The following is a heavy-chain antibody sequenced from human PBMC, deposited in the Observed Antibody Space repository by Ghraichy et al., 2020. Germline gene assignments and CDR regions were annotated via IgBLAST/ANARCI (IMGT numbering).Heavy chain of an antibody. V-gene: IGHV3-48*02. J-gene: IGHJ4*02. CDR3: AREYDFWSGYLGLDY. D-gene: IGHD3-3*01. Sequence: SCAASGFTFSSYSMNWVRQAPGKGLEWVSYISSSSSTIYYADSVKGRFTISRDNAKNSLYLQMNSLRDEDTAVYYCAREYDFWSGYLGLDYWGQGTLVTVSS. CDR1: GFTFSSYS. CDR2: ISSSSSTI.